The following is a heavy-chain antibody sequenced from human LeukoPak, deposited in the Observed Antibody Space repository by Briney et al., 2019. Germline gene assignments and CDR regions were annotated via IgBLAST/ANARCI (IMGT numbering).Heavy chain of an antibody. J-gene: IGHJ4*02. D-gene: IGHD7-27*01. Sequence: PSGTLSLTCAVSGGSISTSNWWNWVRQPPGKGLEWIGEIYHGGSTNYNPSLKSRVTISVDKFKNQFSLNLSSVTAADTAVYYCARKETGNYRVFDYWGQGTLVTVSS. CDR2: IYHGGST. CDR1: GGSISTSNW. V-gene: IGHV4-4*02. CDR3: ARKETGNYRVFDY.